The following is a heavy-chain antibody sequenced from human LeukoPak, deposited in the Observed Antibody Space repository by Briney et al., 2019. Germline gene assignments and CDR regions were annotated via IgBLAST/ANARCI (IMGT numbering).Heavy chain of an antibody. CDR3: AKGHSGSYENLLTSSDY. Sequence: HPGGSLRLSCVASGFTFSSYAMSWFRQAPGKGLEWVSAISGSGGSTYYADSVKGRFTISRDNSKNTLYLQMNSLRAEDTAVYYCAKGHSGSYENLLTSSDYWGQGTLVTVSS. CDR2: ISGSGGST. D-gene: IGHD1-26*01. CDR1: GFTFSSYA. J-gene: IGHJ4*02. V-gene: IGHV3-23*01.